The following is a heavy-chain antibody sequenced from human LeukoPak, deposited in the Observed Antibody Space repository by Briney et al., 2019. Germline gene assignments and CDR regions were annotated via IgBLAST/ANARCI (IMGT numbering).Heavy chain of an antibody. CDR3: ARDQGGGYSYGWQSFDY. Sequence: GGSLRFSCAASGFTFSSYSMNWVRQAPGKGLEWVSYISSSSTIYYADSVKGRFTISRDNAKNSLYLQMNSLRAEDTAVYYCARDQGGGYSYGWQSFDYWGQGTLVTVSS. CDR2: ISSSSTI. CDR1: GFTFSSYS. V-gene: IGHV3-48*04. J-gene: IGHJ4*01. D-gene: IGHD5-18*01.